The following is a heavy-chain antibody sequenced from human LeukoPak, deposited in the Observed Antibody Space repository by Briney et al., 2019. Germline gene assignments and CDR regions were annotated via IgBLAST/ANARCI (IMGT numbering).Heavy chain of an antibody. V-gene: IGHV1-18*04. CDR3: ARVPRGSYYLIGYYFDY. CDR1: GYTFTGYY. D-gene: IGHD1-26*01. Sequence: ASVKVSCKASGYTFTGYYMHWVRQAPGQGLEWMGRISAYNGNTNYAQKLQGRVTMTTDTSTSTAYMELRSLRSDDTAVYYCARVPRGSYYLIGYYFDYWGQGTLVTVSS. CDR2: ISAYNGNT. J-gene: IGHJ4*02.